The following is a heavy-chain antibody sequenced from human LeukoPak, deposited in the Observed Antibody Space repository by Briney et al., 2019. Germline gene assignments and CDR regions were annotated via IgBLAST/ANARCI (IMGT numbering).Heavy chain of an antibody. CDR3: VRDHYYDSSGYTFRH. V-gene: IGHV4-59*01. Sequence: SETLSLTCTVSGGSISNYYWSWIRQPPGKGLEWIGYIYDSGSTSYNPSLKSRVTISVDTSKSQFSLKLRSVTVADTAVYYCVRDHYYDSSGYTFRHWGQGTLVSVSS. CDR2: IYDSGST. D-gene: IGHD3-22*01. CDR1: GGSISNYY. J-gene: IGHJ1*01.